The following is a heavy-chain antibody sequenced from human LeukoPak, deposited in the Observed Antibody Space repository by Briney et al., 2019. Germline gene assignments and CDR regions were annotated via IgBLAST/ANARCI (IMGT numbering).Heavy chain of an antibody. CDR1: GFTFSSYA. J-gene: IGHJ4*02. V-gene: IGHV3-23*01. CDR3: AKDHDYDFWSAKAPTLDY. CDR2: IIANGVNT. D-gene: IGHD3-3*01. Sequence: PGGSLRLSCAASGFTFSSYAMSWVRQAPGKGLEWVSGIIANGVNTYYADSVQGRFTISRDNSKNTLYLQMNSLRAEDTAVYYCAKDHDYDFWSAKAPTLDYWGQGTLVTVSS.